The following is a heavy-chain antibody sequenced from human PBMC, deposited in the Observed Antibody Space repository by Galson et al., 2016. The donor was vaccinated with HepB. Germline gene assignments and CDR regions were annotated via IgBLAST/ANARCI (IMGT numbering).Heavy chain of an antibody. CDR3: AKSLNFYYYSMDV. Sequence: SLRLSCAASGLRFSSYVMNWVRQAPGKGLQWVSAITGSDGTTYYADSVKGRFTISRDNSKNTLYLEMNSLRVEDTAVYYCAKSLNFYYYSMDVWGPGTTVTVSS. V-gene: IGHV3-23*01. CDR2: ITGSDGTT. CDR1: GLRFSSYV. J-gene: IGHJ6*02.